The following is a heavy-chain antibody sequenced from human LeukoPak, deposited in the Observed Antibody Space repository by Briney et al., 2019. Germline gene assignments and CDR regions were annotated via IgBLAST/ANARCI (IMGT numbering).Heavy chain of an antibody. CDR1: GYTFTGYY. CDR3: ARARTVVVAATRYFDY. J-gene: IGHJ4*02. CDR2: INPNSGGT. Sequence: ASVKVSCKASGYTFTGYYMHWVRQAPGQGLEWMGWINPNSGGTNYAQKLQGRVTMTRDTSISTAYMELSRLRSDDTAVYYCARARTVVVAATRYFDYWGQGTLVTVSS. V-gene: IGHV1-2*02. D-gene: IGHD2-15*01.